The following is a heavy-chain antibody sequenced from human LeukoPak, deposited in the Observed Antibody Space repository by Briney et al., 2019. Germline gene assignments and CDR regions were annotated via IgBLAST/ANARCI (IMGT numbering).Heavy chain of an antibody. V-gene: IGHV4-31*03. J-gene: IGHJ5*02. CDR3: ASMLKGWDSSWSLNWFDP. CDR2: IYYSGST. CDR1: GGSISSGGYY. Sequence: SETLSLTCTVSGGSISSGGYYWSWIRQHPGKGLEWIGYIYYSGSTYYNPSLKSRVTISVDTSKNQFSLKLSSVTAADTAVYYCASMLKGWDSSWSLNWFDPWGQGTLVTVSS. D-gene: IGHD6-13*01.